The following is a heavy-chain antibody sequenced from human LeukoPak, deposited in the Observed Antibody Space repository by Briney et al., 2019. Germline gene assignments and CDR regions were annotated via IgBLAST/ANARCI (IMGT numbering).Heavy chain of an antibody. D-gene: IGHD5-18*01. J-gene: IGHJ6*02. CDR1: GFTFRDYY. V-gene: IGHV3-11*04. CDR2: ISRSGDTL. CDR3: ARDAVDTANAV. Sequence: GGSLRLSCVASGFTFRDYYMTWIRQAPGKGLEWISYISRSGDTLYYADSVKGRFTISRDNAKNTLYLQMNSLRAEDTAVYYCARDAVDTANAVWGQGTTVTVSS.